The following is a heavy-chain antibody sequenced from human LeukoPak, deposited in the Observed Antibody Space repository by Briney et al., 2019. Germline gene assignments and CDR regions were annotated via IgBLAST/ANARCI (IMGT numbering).Heavy chain of an antibody. D-gene: IGHD3-10*01. V-gene: IGHV4-39*01. J-gene: IGHJ5*01. CDR3: ARQPKSCTPGVFITGKACWFDS. CDR2: IYYSGIT. CDR1: GVSISSSNSY. Sequence: PSETLSLACTVSGVSISSSNSYWGWIRQPPGKGLEWIGSIYYSGITYYNPSLKSPVTISVDTAKNQFSLNLRSVNAADTAVYFCARQPKSCTPGVFITGKACWFDSWGQGTLVTVSS.